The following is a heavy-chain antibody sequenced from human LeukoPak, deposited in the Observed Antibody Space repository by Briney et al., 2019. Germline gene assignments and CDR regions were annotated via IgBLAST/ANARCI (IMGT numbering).Heavy chain of an antibody. CDR3: ARHIFPSIFGVVIESYYGMDV. V-gene: IGHV4-34*01. Sequence: SETLSLTCAVYGGSFSGYYWSWIRQPPGKGLEWIGEINHSGSTNYNPSLKSRVTISVDTSKNQFSLKLSSVTAADTAVYYCARHIFPSIFGVVIESYYGMDVWGQGTTVTVSS. J-gene: IGHJ6*02. CDR2: INHSGST. CDR1: GGSFSGYY. D-gene: IGHD3-3*01.